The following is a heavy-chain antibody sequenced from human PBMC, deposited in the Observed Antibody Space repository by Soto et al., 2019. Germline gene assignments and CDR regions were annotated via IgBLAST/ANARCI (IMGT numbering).Heavy chain of an antibody. D-gene: IGHD3-22*01. J-gene: IGHJ4*02. V-gene: IGHV5-10-1*01. Sequence: GESLKISCKGSGDSFNTYWISWLRQRPGKGLEWMGRIDPSDSYNNYGQSFQGHVNISVSKSISTAYLQWSSLKASDTAMYFCARPKREGYLRVPGASDYWGQGTQVTVSS. CDR1: GDSFNTYW. CDR2: IDPSDSYN. CDR3: ARPKREGYLRVPGASDY.